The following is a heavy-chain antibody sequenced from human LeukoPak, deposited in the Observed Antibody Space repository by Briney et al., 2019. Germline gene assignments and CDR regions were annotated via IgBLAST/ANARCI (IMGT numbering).Heavy chain of an antibody. CDR1: GGSISSGSYY. CDR3: ARAPYSSSWYWFDP. D-gene: IGHD6-13*01. Sequence: PSQTLSLTCTVSGGSISSGSYYWSWIRQPAGKGLEWIGRIYTSGSTNYNPSLKGRVTISVDTSKNQFSLKLSSVTAADTAVYYCARAPYSSSWYWFDPWGQGTLVTVSS. V-gene: IGHV4-61*02. J-gene: IGHJ5*02. CDR2: IYTSGST.